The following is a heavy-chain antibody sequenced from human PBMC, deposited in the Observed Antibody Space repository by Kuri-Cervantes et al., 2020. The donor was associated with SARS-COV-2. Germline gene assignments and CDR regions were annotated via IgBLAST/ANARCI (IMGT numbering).Heavy chain of an antibody. Sequence: GGSLRLSCAASGFTFDDYGMSWVRQAPGKGLEWVSGISWNSGSIGYADSVKGRFTISRDNAKNSLYLQMNSLRAEDTAVYYCARFNPGKLLYRGFDYWGQGTLVTVSS. J-gene: IGHJ4*02. CDR1: GFTFDDYG. V-gene: IGHV3-20*04. D-gene: IGHD2-2*02. CDR2: ISWNSGSI. CDR3: ARFNPGKLLYRGFDY.